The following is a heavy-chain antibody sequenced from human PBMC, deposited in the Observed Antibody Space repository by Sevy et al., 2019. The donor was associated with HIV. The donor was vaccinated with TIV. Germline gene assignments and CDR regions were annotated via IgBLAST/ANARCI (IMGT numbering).Heavy chain of an antibody. CDR3: SRDYYFDY. V-gene: IGHV3-49*04. J-gene: IGHJ4*02. Sequence: GGSLRLSCTASGFTFGDYAMSWVRRAPGKGLEWVGFIRSKAYGGTTQYAASVKGRFTISRDDSQSIAYLQMNSLKTEDTAVYYCSRDYYFDYWGQGTLVTVSS. CDR2: IRSKAYGGTT. CDR1: GFTFGDYA.